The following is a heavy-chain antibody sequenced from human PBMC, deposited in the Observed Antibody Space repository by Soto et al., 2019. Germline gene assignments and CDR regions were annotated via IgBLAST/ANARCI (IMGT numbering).Heavy chain of an antibody. D-gene: IGHD3-3*01. CDR1: GGTFSSYA. CDR3: ARNYDFWSGYRVTYYYYGMDV. J-gene: IGHJ6*02. CDR2: IIPIFGTA. V-gene: IGHV1-69*01. Sequence: QVQLVQSGAEVKQPGSSVKVSCKASGGTFSSYAISWVRQAPGQGLEWMGGIIPIFGTANYAQKFQGRVTITADESTSTAYMELSSLRSEDTAVYYCARNYDFWSGYRVTYYYYGMDVWGQGTTVTVSS.